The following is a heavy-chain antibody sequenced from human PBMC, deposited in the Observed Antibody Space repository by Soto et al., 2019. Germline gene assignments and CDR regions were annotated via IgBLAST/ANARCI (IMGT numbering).Heavy chain of an antibody. V-gene: IGHV2-5*02. J-gene: IGHJ4*02. D-gene: IGHD5-18*01. CDR2: IYWDDDE. Sequence: QITLKESGPTLVKPTQTLTLTCTFSGFSLSTRGVAVGWIRQPPGKALEWLALIYWDDDEDYSPSLKSRLTSTRDTSKNQVVLTMTNIDPVDTATYYCAHRPRGFSYDFDCWGQGTLVTVSS. CDR1: GFSLSTRGVA. CDR3: AHRPRGFSYDFDC.